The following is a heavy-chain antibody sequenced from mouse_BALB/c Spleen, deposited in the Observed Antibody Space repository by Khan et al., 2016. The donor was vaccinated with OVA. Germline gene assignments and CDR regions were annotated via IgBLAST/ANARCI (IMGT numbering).Heavy chain of an antibody. CDR2: INPSNGYT. D-gene: IGHD2-4*01. Sequence: VELVESGAGLATPGASVKMSCNASGYTFTSYTIHWINLRPGQGLEWLGYINPSNGYTNYNQKITDKATLTADTSSPKAYMQLSSLKSDDAAVYNYVRDEDNYENYDWSAYWGQGTLVTVSA. V-gene: IGHV1-4*01. CDR3: VRDEDNYENYDWSAY. CDR1: GYTFTSYT. J-gene: IGHJ3*01.